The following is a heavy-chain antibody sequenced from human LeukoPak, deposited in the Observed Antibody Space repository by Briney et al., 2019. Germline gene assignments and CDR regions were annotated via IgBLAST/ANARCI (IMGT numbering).Heavy chain of an antibody. V-gene: IGHV4-34*01. J-gene: IGHJ4*02. CDR1: GGSFSGYY. Sequence: PSETLSLTCAVYGGSFSGYYWSWIRQPPGKGLEWSGEINHSGSTNYNPSLKSRVTISVDTSKNQFSLKLSSVTAADTAVYYCARVGGGVFYFDYWGQATLVTVSS. D-gene: IGHD3-16*01. CDR2: INHSGST. CDR3: ARVGGGVFYFDY.